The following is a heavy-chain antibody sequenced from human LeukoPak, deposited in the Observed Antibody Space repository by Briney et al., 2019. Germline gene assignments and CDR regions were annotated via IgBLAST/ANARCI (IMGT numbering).Heavy chain of an antibody. CDR3: AREHPPHPIAAAGTGWNPWFDP. V-gene: IGHV4-59*01. CDR2: IYYSGST. CDR1: GGSISSYY. Sequence: KPSETLSLTCTVSGGSISSYYWSWIRQPPGKGLEWIGYIYYSGSTNYNPSLKSRVTISVDTSKNQFSLKLSSVTAADTAVYYCAREHPPHPIAAAGTGWNPWFDPWGQGTLVTVSS. D-gene: IGHD6-13*01. J-gene: IGHJ5*02.